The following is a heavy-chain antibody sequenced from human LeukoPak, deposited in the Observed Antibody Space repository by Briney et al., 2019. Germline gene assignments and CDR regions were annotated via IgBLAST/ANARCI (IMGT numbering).Heavy chain of an antibody. CDR1: GGSFSGYY. J-gene: IGHJ6*02. CDR2: INHSGST. D-gene: IGHD3-10*01. CDR3: ASPGVYYYYYGMDV. Sequence: SETLSLTCAVYGGSFSGYYWSWIRQPPGKGLEWIGEINHSGSTNYNPSLKSRVTISVDTSKNQFSLKLSSVTAADTAVYYCASPGVYYYYYGMDVWGHGTTVTVSS. V-gene: IGHV4-34*01.